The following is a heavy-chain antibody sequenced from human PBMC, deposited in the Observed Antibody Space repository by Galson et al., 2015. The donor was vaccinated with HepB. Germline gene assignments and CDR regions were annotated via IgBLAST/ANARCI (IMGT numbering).Heavy chain of an antibody. Sequence: SLRLSCAASGFTFSSYWMSWVRQAPGKGLEWVANVKQDGSEKYYVDSVKGRFTISRDNAKNSLYLQMNSLRAEDTAVYYCARESLRYFDWYDYWGQGTLVTVSS. D-gene: IGHD3-9*01. V-gene: IGHV3-7*03. CDR2: VKQDGSEK. J-gene: IGHJ4*02. CDR1: GFTFSSYW. CDR3: ARESLRYFDWYDY.